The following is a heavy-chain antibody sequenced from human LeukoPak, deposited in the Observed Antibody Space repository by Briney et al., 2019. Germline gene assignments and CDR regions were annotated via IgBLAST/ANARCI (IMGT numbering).Heavy chain of an antibody. J-gene: IGHJ4*02. CDR3: ARGTSGTFKSFDY. D-gene: IGHD1-26*01. CDR2: IYSGGST. V-gene: IGHV3-53*01. Sequence: GGSLRLSCAASGFTVSSNYMSWVRQAPGKGLEWVSVIYSGGSTYYADSVKGRFTISRDNSNNTLYLRINSLRAEDTAVYYCARGTSGTFKSFDYWGQGTLVTVSS. CDR1: GFTVSSNY.